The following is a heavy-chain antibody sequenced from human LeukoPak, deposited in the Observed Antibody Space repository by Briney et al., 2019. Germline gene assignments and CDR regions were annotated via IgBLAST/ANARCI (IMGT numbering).Heavy chain of an antibody. CDR3: ALLFSSTWYRFDS. J-gene: IGHJ4*02. D-gene: IGHD6-13*01. Sequence: ASVKVSCKASGYTFTDYYMHWVRQAPGQGLEWMGWVNPNSGDTNYVHKFQGRVTMTSDTSISTAYMDLSRVRSDDTAVYYCALLFSSTWYRFDSWGQGTPLTVSS. V-gene: IGHV1-2*02. CDR1: GYTFTDYY. CDR2: VNPNSGDT.